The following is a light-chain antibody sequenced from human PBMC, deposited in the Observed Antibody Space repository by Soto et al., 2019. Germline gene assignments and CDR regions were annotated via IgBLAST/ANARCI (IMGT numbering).Light chain of an antibody. Sequence: QSALTQPPSASGSPGQSITVSCTGTSSDIGAFNFVSWYQHLPGRAPTLIIFEDTNRPSGVSNRFSGSKSGITASLTNSGLQTDDEAEYSCISYTGNDTILFGTGTKVTVL. CDR1: SSDIGAFNF. V-gene: IGLV2-14*01. J-gene: IGLJ1*01. CDR2: EDT. CDR3: ISYTGNDTIL.